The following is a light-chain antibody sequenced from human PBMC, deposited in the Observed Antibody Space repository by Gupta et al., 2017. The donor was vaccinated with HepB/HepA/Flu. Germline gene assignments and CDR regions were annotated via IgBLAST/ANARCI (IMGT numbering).Light chain of an antibody. Sequence: EIVMTQSPATLSVSPGDRATLSCRTSQSVSNNLAWYQQKPGQAPRLLIYGASTRTTGIPARFSGGGSGTQFTLTISSLQSEDFAVYYCQQDNNCPITFGQGTQLEIK. CDR1: QSVSNN. V-gene: IGKV3-15*01. CDR3: QQDNNCPIT. J-gene: IGKJ5*01. CDR2: GAS.